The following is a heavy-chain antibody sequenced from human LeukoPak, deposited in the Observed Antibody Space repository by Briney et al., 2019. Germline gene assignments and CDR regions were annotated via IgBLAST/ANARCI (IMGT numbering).Heavy chain of an antibody. Sequence: GESLKISCKGSGYSFTSYWIGWVRQMPGKGLEWIGIIYPGDSDTIYSPSFQGQVTILADKSISTAYLQWSRLKASDTAMYYCATPKYSSSWYYFDYWGQGTLVTVSS. CDR3: ATPKYSSSWYYFDY. V-gene: IGHV5-51*01. CDR2: IYPGDSDT. J-gene: IGHJ4*02. CDR1: GYSFTSYW. D-gene: IGHD6-13*01.